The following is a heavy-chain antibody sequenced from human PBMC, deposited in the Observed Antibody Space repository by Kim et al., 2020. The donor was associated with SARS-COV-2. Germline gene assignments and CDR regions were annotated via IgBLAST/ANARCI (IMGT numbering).Heavy chain of an antibody. V-gene: IGHV1-18*01. J-gene: IGHJ4*02. CDR1: GYTFTSYG. D-gene: IGHD3-22*01. Sequence: ASVKVSCKASGYTFTSYGISWVRQAPGQGLEWMGWISAYNGNTNYAQKLQGRVTMTTDTSTSTAYMELRSLRSDDTAVYYCARVVRGDYYDSSGHQGAVDYWGQGTLVTVSS. CDR2: ISAYNGNT. CDR3: ARVVRGDYYDSSGHQGAVDY.